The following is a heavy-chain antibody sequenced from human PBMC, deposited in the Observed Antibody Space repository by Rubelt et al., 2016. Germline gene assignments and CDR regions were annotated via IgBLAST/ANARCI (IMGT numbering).Heavy chain of an antibody. CDR1: GYTLTELS. CDR3: ARDSAAGTHFDY. D-gene: IGHD6-13*01. J-gene: IGHJ4*02. V-gene: IGHV1-24*01. CDR2: FDPEDGET. Sequence: QVQLVQSGAEVKKPGASVKVSCKVSGYTLTELSMHWVRQAPGKGLEWMGGFDPEDGETIYAQKFQGRVTITADESTSTAYMELSSLRSEDTAVYHCARDSAAGTHFDYWGQGTLVTVSS.